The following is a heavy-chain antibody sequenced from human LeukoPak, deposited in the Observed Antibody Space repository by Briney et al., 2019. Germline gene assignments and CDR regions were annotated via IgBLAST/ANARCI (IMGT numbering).Heavy chain of an antibody. V-gene: IGHV1-69*05. Sequence: ASVKVSCKASGYTFTSYYMHWVRQAPGQGLGWMGGIIPIFGTANYAQKFQGRVTITTDESTSTAYMELSSLRSEDTAVYYCAREGSSSSAVNWGQGTLVTVSS. CDR3: AREGSSSSAVN. CDR1: GYTFTSYY. CDR2: IIPIFGTA. J-gene: IGHJ4*02. D-gene: IGHD6-6*01.